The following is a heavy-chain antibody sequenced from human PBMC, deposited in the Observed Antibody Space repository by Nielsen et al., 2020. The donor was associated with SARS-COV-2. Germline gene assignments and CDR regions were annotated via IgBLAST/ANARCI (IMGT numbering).Heavy chain of an antibody. CDR1: GYRFSTYG. V-gene: IGHV1-18*04. D-gene: IGHD6-13*01. Sequence: ASVKVSCKASGYRFSTYGISWVRQAPGQGLEWMGWISDYSGNTEYAQKFQGRVTMTTDTSTGTAYMELRSLRFDDTAVYYCATGAAAGTQNWFDPWGQGTLVTVSS. CDR3: ATGAAAGTQNWFDP. J-gene: IGHJ5*02. CDR2: ISDYSGNT.